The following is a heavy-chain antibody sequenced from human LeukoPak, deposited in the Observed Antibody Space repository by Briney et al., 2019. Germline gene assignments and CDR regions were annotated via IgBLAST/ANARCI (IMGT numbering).Heavy chain of an antibody. J-gene: IGHJ3*02. CDR1: GYTLTELS. V-gene: IGHV1-24*01. D-gene: IGHD3-10*01. CDR3: ATMVRGVDDAFDI. Sequence: GVSVKVSCKVSGYTLTELSMHWVRQAPGKGLEWMGGFDPEDGETIYAQKFQGRVTMTEDTSTDTAYMELSSLRSEDTAVYYCATMVRGVDDAFDIWGQGTMVTVSS. CDR2: FDPEDGET.